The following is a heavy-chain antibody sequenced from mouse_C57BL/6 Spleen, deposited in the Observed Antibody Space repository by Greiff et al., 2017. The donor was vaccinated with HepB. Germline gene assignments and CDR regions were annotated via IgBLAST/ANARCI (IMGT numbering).Heavy chain of an antibody. D-gene: IGHD3-2*02. J-gene: IGHJ4*01. Sequence: VQLQQSGAELVKPGASVKLSCKASGYTFTSYWMQWVKQRPGQGLEWIGEIDPSDSYTNYNQKFKGKATLTVDTSSSTAYMQLSSLTSEDSAVYYCASAQATAMDYWGQGTSVTVSS. CDR2: IDPSDSYT. CDR3: ASAQATAMDY. V-gene: IGHV1-50*01. CDR1: GYTFTSYW.